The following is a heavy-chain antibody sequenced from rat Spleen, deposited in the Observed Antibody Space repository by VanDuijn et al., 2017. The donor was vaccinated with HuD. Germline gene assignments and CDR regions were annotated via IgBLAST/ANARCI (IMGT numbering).Heavy chain of an antibody. D-gene: IGHD1-12*02. J-gene: IGHJ2*01. Sequence: EVQLVESGGGLVQPGRSMKLSCAASGFTFSHYDMAWVRQAPRKGLEWVAYISFDGGITYYRDSVKGRFTISRDNAKSTLYLQMDSLRSEDTATYYCARHEYYDGSYYHYFDYWGQGVMVTVSS. CDR2: ISFDGGIT. CDR3: ARHEYYDGSYYHYFDY. CDR1: GFTFSHYD. V-gene: IGHV5-25*01.